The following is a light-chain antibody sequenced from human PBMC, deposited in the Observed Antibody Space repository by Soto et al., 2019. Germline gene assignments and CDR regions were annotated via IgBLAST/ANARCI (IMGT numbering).Light chain of an antibody. CDR3: SSYASSSTIV. CDR2: EVS. Sequence: QSALTQPASVSGSPGQSIAISCTGTSSDVGNYNYVSWYQHHPGKVPKLMIYEVSNRPSGISDRFSGSKSGNTASLTISGLQPDDEADYYFSSYASSSTIVFGGGTKLTVL. CDR1: SSDVGNYNY. J-gene: IGLJ2*01. V-gene: IGLV2-14*01.